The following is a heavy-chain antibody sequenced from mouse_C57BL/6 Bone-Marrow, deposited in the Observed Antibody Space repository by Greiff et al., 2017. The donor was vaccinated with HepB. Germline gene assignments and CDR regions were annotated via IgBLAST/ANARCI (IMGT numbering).Heavy chain of an antibody. CDR2: INPYNGGT. Sequence: EVQLQQSGPVLVKPGASVKMSCKASGYTFTDYYMNWVKQSHGKSLEWIGVINPYNGGTSYNQKFKGKATLTVDKSSSTAYMELNSLTSEDSAVYYCARSRWLLRKDWYFDVWGKGTTVTVSS. V-gene: IGHV1-19*01. CDR3: ARSRWLLRKDWYFDV. D-gene: IGHD2-3*01. J-gene: IGHJ1*03. CDR1: GYTFTDYY.